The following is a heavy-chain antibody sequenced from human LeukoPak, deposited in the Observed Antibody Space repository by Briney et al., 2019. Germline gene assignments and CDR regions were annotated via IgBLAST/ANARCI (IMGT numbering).Heavy chain of an antibody. V-gene: IGHV3-21*01. CDR2: MSSGGSYI. CDR3: ARDRPTGASRVFVVQ. D-gene: IGHD3-3*01. J-gene: IGHJ4*02. Sequence: GGSLRLSCAASGFTFSSYVMTWVRQAPGKGLEWVSSMSSGGSYIYYADSVRGRFSISGDNAKNSLYLQMNRLKAEDTAVYYCARDRPTGASRVFVVQWGQGTLVTVSS. CDR1: GFTFSSYV.